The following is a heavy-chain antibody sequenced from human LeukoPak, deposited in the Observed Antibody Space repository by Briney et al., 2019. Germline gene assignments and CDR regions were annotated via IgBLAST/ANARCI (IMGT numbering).Heavy chain of an antibody. Sequence: PGGSLRLSCAAFGFTFSDYAMSWVRQAPGKGLEWVSSITGSGSRTYYTDSVKGRFTISRDNSKNTLYLQMNSLRADETAVYYCASRPRADMGPLDFWGQGTLVTVSS. J-gene: IGHJ4*02. CDR2: ITGSGSRT. D-gene: IGHD1-14*01. CDR1: GFTFSDYA. V-gene: IGHV3-23*01. CDR3: ASRPRADMGPLDF.